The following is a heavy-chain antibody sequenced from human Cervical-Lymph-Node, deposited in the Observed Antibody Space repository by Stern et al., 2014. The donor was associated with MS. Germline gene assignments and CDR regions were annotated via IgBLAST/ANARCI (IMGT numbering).Heavy chain of an antibody. Sequence: VQLVQSGAEVKKPGESLKISCKGSGYRFDNYWIGWGRQKPGKGLEGMGIIYTADSDTRSSPSLQGQVTISADKSISTVYLQWSSLKASDTATYYCARTYSSGWYGGHAFDIWGQGTMVTVSS. CDR3: ARTYSSGWYGGHAFDI. D-gene: IGHD6-19*01. V-gene: IGHV5-51*01. CDR1: GYRFDNYW. J-gene: IGHJ3*02. CDR2: IYTADSDT.